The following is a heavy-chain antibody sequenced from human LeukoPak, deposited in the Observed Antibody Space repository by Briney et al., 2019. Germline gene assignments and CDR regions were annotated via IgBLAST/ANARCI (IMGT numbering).Heavy chain of an antibody. Sequence: GGSLRLSCAASAFTFSSYWMSWVRQAPGKGLEWVSAISGSGGSTYYADSVKGRFTISRDNSKNTLYLQMNSLRAEDTAVYYCAKDIDPLVGATKGTRDYWGQGTLVTVSS. V-gene: IGHV3-23*01. CDR1: AFTFSSYW. J-gene: IGHJ4*02. CDR2: ISGSGGST. CDR3: AKDIDPLVGATKGTRDY. D-gene: IGHD1-26*01.